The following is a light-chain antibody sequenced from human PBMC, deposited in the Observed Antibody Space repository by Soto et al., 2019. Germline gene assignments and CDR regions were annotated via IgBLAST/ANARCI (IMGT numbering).Light chain of an antibody. CDR1: SSNIGSNT. CDR2: SNN. CDR3: AAWDDSLNVLYV. J-gene: IGLJ1*01. V-gene: IGLV1-44*01. Sequence: SALPQPPSASGTPGQRVTISCSGSSSNIGSNTVNWYQQLPGTAPKLLIYSNNQRPSGVPDRFSGSKSGTSASLAISGLQSEDEADYYCAAWDDSLNVLYVFGTGTKVTVL.